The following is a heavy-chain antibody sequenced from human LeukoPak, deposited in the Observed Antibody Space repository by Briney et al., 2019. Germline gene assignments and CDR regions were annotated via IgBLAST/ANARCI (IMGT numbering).Heavy chain of an antibody. CDR2: INSDGSST. CDR1: GFTFSSYW. CDR3: ASEGTDYYDSSGCYSPGRFDP. V-gene: IGHV3-74*01. D-gene: IGHD3-22*01. J-gene: IGHJ5*02. Sequence: GGSLRLSCAASGFTFSSYWMHWVRQAPGKGLVWVSRINSDGSSTSYADSVKGRFTISRDNAKNTLYLQMNSLRAEDTAVYYCASEGTDYYDSSGCYSPGRFDPWGQGTLVTVSS.